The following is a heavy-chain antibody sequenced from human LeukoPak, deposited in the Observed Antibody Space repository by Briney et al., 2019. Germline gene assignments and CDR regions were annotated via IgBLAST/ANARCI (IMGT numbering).Heavy chain of an antibody. CDR3: ASLRFGELIDD. D-gene: IGHD3-10*01. J-gene: IGHJ4*02. CDR2: IYYIGSP. V-gene: IGHV4-39*01. CDR1: GDSINSSTYR. Sequence: SETLSLTCTVSGDSINSSTYRWGWIRQPPGKGLEWIGSIYYIGSPYYNSSLKSRVTSSVDTSKNQFSLKLTSVTAADTATYYCASLRFGELIDDWGQGTLVTVSS.